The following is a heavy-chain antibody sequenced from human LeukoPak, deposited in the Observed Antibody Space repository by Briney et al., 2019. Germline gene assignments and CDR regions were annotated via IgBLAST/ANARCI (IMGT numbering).Heavy chain of an antibody. D-gene: IGHD3-22*01. CDR1: GFAFNNYA. CDR2: ISAITGDT. Sequence: GGSLRLSCAASGFAFNNYALNWVRQAPGKGLEWVSSISAITGDTYYADSVKGRFTISRDHSKNTVYLQMNSLRAEDTAVYYCATPLFSMIAVGAIDYWGQGTLVTVSS. J-gene: IGHJ4*02. CDR3: ATPLFSMIAVGAIDY. V-gene: IGHV3-23*01.